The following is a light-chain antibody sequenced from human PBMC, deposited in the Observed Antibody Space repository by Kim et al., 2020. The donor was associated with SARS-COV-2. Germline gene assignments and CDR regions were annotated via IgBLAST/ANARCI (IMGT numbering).Light chain of an antibody. CDR1: TGAVTSGHY. CDR3: LLSYSGARGV. J-gene: IGLJ3*02. V-gene: IGLV7-46*01. CDR2: DPS. Sequence: QAVVTQEPSLTVSPGGTVTLTCGSSTGAVTSGHYPYWFQQKPGQAPRTLIYDPSNKHSWTPARFSGSLLGGKAALTLSGAQPEDEDEYYCLLSYSGARGVFGGGTQLTVL.